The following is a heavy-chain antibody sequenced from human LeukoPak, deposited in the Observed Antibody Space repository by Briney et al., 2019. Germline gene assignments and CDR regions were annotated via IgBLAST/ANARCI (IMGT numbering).Heavy chain of an antibody. V-gene: IGHV4-4*08. D-gene: IGHD2-2*01. CDR1: GGSLSGYY. CDR2: VNAVGST. J-gene: IGHJ4*02. Sequence: SETLSLTCAVSGGSLSGYYGNWIRQPPGEGLEWIGYVNAVGSTKYNTSLSSRLTISVDKSKNQFSLKLNSLTVADSAVYFCAKRVPAASGGGFDYWGQGTLVAVSS. CDR3: AKRVPAASGGGFDY.